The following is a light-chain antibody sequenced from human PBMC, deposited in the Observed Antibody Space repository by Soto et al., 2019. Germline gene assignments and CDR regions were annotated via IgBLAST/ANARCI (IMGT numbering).Light chain of an antibody. CDR3: SSYTSSSTRV. CDR2: DVS. Sequence: QSALTQPASVSGSPGQWITISCSGTSSDVGGYNYVSWYQQHPGKAPKLMIYDVSNRPSVVSNRFYGSTSGNTASLTISGLQAEDEDDYYCSSYTSSSTRVFGGGTKVTVL. J-gene: IGLJ2*01. CDR1: SSDVGGYNY. V-gene: IGLV2-14*01.